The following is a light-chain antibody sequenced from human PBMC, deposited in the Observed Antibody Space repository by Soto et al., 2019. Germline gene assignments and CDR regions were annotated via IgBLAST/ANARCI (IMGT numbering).Light chain of an antibody. V-gene: IGLV1-44*01. J-gene: IGLJ2*01. CDR1: SSNIGSNA. CDR3: AAWVDSLKGVV. CDR2: SSN. Sequence: QSVLTQPPSASGTPGQRVTISCSGSSSNIGSNAVKWYQQLPGTAPKLLMYSSNQRPSGVPDRFSGSKSGTSASLAISGLQSEDEADYYCAAWVDSLKGVVFGGGTKLTVL.